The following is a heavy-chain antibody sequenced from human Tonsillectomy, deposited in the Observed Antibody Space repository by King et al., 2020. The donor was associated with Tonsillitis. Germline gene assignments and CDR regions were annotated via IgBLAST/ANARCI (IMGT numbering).Heavy chain of an antibody. V-gene: IGHV3-74*01. D-gene: IGHD6-13*01. CDR1: GFTFSNYW. Sequence: VQLVESGGGLVQPGGSLRLSCAASGFTFSNYWMHWVRQAPGKGLVWVSHIDTDGSTTAYADSVKGRFTISRDNAKHTLYLQVNSLGAEDTAVYYCTRSSPWSGSWQHFFNYWGQGTLVTVSS. CDR2: IDTDGSTT. J-gene: IGHJ4*02. CDR3: TRSSPWSGSWQHFFNY.